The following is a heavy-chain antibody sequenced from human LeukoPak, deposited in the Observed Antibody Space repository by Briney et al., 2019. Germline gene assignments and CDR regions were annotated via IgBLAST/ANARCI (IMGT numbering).Heavy chain of an antibody. CDR2: ISTSGSTI. CDR3: ARVSTAVSLAIDS. Sequence: GGSLRLSCAASGFTFSTYEMNWVRQAPGKGLEWVSFISTSGSTIYYADSVKGRFTISRDNAKNSLYLQMNSLRAEDRAVYYCARVSTAVSLAIDSWGQGTLVTVST. CDR1: GFTFSTYE. J-gene: IGHJ4*02. V-gene: IGHV3-48*03. D-gene: IGHD2-2*01.